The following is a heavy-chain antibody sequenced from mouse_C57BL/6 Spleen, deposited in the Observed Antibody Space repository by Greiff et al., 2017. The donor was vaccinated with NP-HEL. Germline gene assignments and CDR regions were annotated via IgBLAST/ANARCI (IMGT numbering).Heavy chain of an antibody. D-gene: IGHD1-1*01. J-gene: IGHJ1*03. CDR3: ARVPYGSSYDWYFDV. CDR2: INPNNGGT. V-gene: IGHV1-18*01. Sequence: VQLQQSGPELVKPGASVKIPCKASGYTFTDYNMDWVKQSHGKSLEWIGDINPNNGGTIYNQKFKGKATLTVDKSSSTAYMQLRSLTSEDTAVYYCARVPYGSSYDWYFDVWGTGTTVTVSS. CDR1: GYTFTDYN.